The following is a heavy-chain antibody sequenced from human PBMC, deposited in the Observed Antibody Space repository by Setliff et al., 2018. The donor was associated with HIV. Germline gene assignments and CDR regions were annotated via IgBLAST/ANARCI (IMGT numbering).Heavy chain of an antibody. CDR2: ISADNGNT. CDR3: ARDLSYSSSWYGWDVFGI. J-gene: IGHJ3*02. D-gene: IGHD6-13*01. V-gene: IGHV1-3*01. Sequence: ASVKVSCKASGYTFSSYGISWVRQAPGQRLEWMGWISADNGNTKYSQKFQDRVTITRDTSASTVYMELSSLRSEDTAVYYCARDLSYSSSWYGWDVFGIWGQGTMVTVSS. CDR1: GYTFSSYG.